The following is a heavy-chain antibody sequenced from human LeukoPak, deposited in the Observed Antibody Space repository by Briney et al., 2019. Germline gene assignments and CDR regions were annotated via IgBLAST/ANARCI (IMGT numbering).Heavy chain of an antibody. V-gene: IGHV3-74*01. D-gene: IGHD1-1*01. CDR3: ARSGWYNWNDGASGFDY. Sequence: SGGSLRLSCAASGFTFSSYWMHWVRQAPGKGLVGVSRINSDGSSTSYADSVKGRFTISRDNAKNTLYLQMNSLRAEDTAVYYCARSGWYNWNDGASGFDYWGQGTLVTVSS. CDR2: INSDGSST. CDR1: GFTFSSYW. J-gene: IGHJ4*02.